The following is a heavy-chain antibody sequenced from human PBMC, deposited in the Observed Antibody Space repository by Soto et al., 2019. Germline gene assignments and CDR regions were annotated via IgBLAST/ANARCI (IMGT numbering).Heavy chain of an antibody. CDR3: AKGYCSSTCCSPNWFDP. CDR1: GFTFSSYA. CDR2: ISGSGGST. D-gene: IGHD2-2*01. J-gene: IGHJ5*02. Sequence: EVQLLESGGGLVQPGGSLRLSCAASGFTFSSYAMSWVRQAPGKGLEWVSAISGSGGSTYYADSVKGRFTISRDNSKNTLYLQMNSLRAEDTAVYYCAKGYCSSTCCSPNWFDPWGQGTLVTVSS. V-gene: IGHV3-23*01.